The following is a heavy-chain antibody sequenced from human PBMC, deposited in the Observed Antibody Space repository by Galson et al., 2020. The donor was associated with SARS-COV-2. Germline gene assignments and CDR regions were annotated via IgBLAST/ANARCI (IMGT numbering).Heavy chain of an antibody. CDR2: IYPDDSYT. CDR1: RHSLTNYW. CDR3: ARQGASSGWYEGIDY. V-gene: IGHV5-51*01. J-gene: IGHJ4*02. D-gene: IGHD6-19*01. Sequence: ESLKTPRNASRHSLTNYWIGWVRQMPGKGLEWMGVIYPDDSYTIYSPSFQGQVTISADKSITTAYLQWSGLKASDTAMYYCARQGASSGWYEGIDYWGQGTLVAVSS.